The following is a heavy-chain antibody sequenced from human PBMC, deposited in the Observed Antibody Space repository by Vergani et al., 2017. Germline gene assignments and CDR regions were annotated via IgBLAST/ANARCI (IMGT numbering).Heavy chain of an antibody. Sequence: QFQRVQSGAAVKKPGAPVKVSCKASGYTFTGYGISWVRQAPGQGLEWMGWISAYNGNTNSAQKLQGRVTMTPDTSTSTAYMERRCLRSDDTAVYYCARDPDIVVVPAAPYYYCYYWMDVWGQGTTLTVSS. CDR1: GYTFTGYG. D-gene: IGHD2-2*01. J-gene: IGHJ6*02. CDR2: ISAYNGNT. V-gene: IGHV1-18*04. CDR3: ARDPDIVVVPAAPYYYCYYWMDV.